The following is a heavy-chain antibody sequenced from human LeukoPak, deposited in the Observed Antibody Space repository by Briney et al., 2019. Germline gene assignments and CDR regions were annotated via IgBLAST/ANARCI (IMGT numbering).Heavy chain of an antibody. J-gene: IGHJ4*02. V-gene: IGHV1-18*01. CDR3: PLTLIQLWLPFAY. Sequence: ASVKVSCKASGYTFTSYGISWVRQAPGQGLEWMGWISAYNGNTNYAQKVQGRVTMTTDTSKSTAYMELRSLRAEDTAVYYCPLTLIQLWLPFAYWGQGTLVTVSS. CDR2: ISAYNGNT. CDR1: GYTFTSYG. D-gene: IGHD5-18*01.